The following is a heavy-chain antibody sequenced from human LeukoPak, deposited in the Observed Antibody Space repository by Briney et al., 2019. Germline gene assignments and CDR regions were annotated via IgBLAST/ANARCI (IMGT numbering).Heavy chain of an antibody. D-gene: IGHD2-15*01. V-gene: IGHV1-2*02. J-gene: IGHJ4*02. CDR3: ARERTLTSCYDY. CDR2: INPNSGGT. Sequence: ASVRVSCKASGYTFTGYYMHWVRQAPGQGLEWMGWINPNSGGTNYAQKFQGRVTMTRDTSISTAYMELSRLRSDDTAVYYCARERTLTSCYDYWGQGTLVTVSS. CDR1: GYTFTGYY.